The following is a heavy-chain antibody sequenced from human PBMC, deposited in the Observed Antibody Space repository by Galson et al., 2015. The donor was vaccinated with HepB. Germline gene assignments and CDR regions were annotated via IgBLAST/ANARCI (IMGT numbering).Heavy chain of an antibody. CDR1: GGTFSSYA. V-gene: IGHV1-69*13. CDR2: IIPIFGTA. J-gene: IGHJ6*03. D-gene: IGHD6-13*01. CDR3: ARDLAGNGDLPPGGYYYYYMDV. Sequence: SVKVSCKASGGTFSSYAISWVRQAPGQGLEWMGGIIPIFGTANYAQKFQGRVTITADESTSTAYMELSSLRSEDTAVYYCARDLAGNGDLPPGGYYYYYMDVWGKGTTVTVSS.